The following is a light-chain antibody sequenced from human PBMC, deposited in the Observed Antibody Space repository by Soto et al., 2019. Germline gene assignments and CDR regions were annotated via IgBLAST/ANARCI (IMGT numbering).Light chain of an antibody. CDR3: QQSYSRVT. CDR1: QSIGSK. Sequence: DIQMTQSPSSLSASVGDRVTITCRASQSIGSKLNWYQQKPGKVPKLLIYAASSLQSGVPSRFSGSGSGTDFTLTISSLQPEDFATYYCQQSYSRVTFGQGTK. J-gene: IGKJ1*01. CDR2: AAS. V-gene: IGKV1-39*01.